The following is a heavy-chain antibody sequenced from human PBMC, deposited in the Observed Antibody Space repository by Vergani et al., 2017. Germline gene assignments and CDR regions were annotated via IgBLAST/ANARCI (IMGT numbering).Heavy chain of an antibody. V-gene: IGHV3-21*04. D-gene: IGHD7-27*01. Sequence: EVQLVESGGGLVQPGGSLRLSCAASGFTFSSYSMNWVRQAPGKGLEWVSSISSSSSYIYYADSVKGRFTISRDNAKNTLYLQMNSLRAEDTAVYYCARVGLGIRSNAFDIWGQGTMVTVSS. J-gene: IGHJ3*02. CDR2: ISSSSSYI. CDR3: ARVGLGIRSNAFDI. CDR1: GFTFSSYS.